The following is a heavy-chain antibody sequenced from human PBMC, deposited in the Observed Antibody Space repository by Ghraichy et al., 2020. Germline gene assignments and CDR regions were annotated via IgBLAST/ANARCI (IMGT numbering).Heavy chain of an antibody. CDR2: ISYDGSNK. CDR1: GFTFSSYA. CDR3: ARGLRFLEWLSFDY. J-gene: IGHJ4*02. V-gene: IGHV3-30-3*01. D-gene: IGHD3-3*01. Sequence: GGSLRLSCAASGFTFSSYAMHWVRQAPGKGLEWVAVISYDGSNKYYADSVKGRFTISRDNSKNTLYLQMNSLRAEDTAVYYCARGLRFLEWLSFDYWGQGTLVTVSS.